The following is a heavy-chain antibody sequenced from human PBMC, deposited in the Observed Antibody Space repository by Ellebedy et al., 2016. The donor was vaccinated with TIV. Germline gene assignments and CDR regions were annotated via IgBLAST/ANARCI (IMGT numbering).Heavy chain of an antibody. V-gene: IGHV4-61*01. CDR3: AREPDIVATWTGGMDV. CDR2: IYYSGST. D-gene: IGHD5-12*01. Sequence: SETLSLTCTVSGGSVSSGSYYWSWIRQPPGKGLEWIGYIYYSGSTNYNPSLKSRVTMSVDTSKNQFSLKLSSVTAADTAVYYCAREPDIVATWTGGMDVWGQGTTVTVSS. J-gene: IGHJ6*02. CDR1: GGSVSSGSYY.